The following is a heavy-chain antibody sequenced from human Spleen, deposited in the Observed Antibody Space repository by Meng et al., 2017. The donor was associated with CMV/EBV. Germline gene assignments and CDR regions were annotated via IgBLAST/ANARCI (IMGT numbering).Heavy chain of an antibody. V-gene: IGHV4-4*02. D-gene: IGHD2-2*01. CDR2: IYHSGST. CDR1: GGSISSSNW. J-gene: IGHJ5*02. Sequence: SETLSLTCAVSGGSISSSNWWSWVRQPPGKGLEWIGEIYHSGSTNYNPSLKSRVTISVDKSKNQFSLKLSSVTAADTAVYYCARHVDIVVVPAASHSGWFDPWGQGTLVTVSS. CDR3: ARHVDIVVVPAASHSGWFDP.